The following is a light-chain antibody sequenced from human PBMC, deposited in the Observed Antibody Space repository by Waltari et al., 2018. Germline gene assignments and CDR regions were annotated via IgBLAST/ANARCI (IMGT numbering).Light chain of an antibody. Sequence: QSALTQPASVSGSPGQSITLPCTGSSSDVGRHDSVSWYQDHPGQAPKVIIYDVNNRPSGVSDRFSGSKSGNTASLTISGLQAEDEANYYCSSQSSDAVVIFGGGTKLTVL. J-gene: IGLJ2*01. CDR2: DVN. V-gene: IGLV2-14*03. CDR1: SSDVGRHDS. CDR3: SSQSSDAVVI.